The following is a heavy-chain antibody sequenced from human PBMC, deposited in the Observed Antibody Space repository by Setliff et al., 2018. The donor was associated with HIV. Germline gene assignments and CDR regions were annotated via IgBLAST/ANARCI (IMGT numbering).Heavy chain of an antibody. CDR1: GVTFSSNNYY. Sequence: SETLSLTCAVSGVTFSSNNYYWGWIRQPPGKGLEWIGTVFYSGSTSYSPPLKSRVTISVDTSKNQFSLKLKSVTAADTALYYCARLVRGGSGHYFDYWGQGKLVTVYS. D-gene: IGHD3-10*01. V-gene: IGHV4-39*07. CDR3: ARLVRGGSGHYFDY. CDR2: VFYSGST. J-gene: IGHJ4*02.